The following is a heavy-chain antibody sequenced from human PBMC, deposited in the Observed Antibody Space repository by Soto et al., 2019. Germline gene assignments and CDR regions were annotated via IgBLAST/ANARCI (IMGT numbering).Heavy chain of an antibody. J-gene: IGHJ4*02. CDR2: IYYSGST. Sequence: QVQLQESGPGLVKPSQTLSLTCTVSGGSISSGDYYRSWIRQPPGKGLEWIGYIYYSGSTYYNPSLKSRVTISVDTSKNQFSLKLSSVTAADTAVYYCARDRPYGSGSYYNDYWGQGTLVTVSS. CDR1: GGSISSGDYY. V-gene: IGHV4-30-4*01. D-gene: IGHD3-10*01. CDR3: ARDRPYGSGSYYNDY.